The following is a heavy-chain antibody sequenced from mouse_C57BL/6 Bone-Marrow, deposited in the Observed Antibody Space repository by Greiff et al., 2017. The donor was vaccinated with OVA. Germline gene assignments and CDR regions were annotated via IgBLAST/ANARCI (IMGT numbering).Heavy chain of an antibody. CDR1: GYTFTDYY. D-gene: IGHD1-1*01. Sequence: VQLQQSGPELVKPGASVKISCKASGYTFTDYYMNWVKQSHGKSLEWIGDINPNNGGTSYNQKFKGKATLTVDKSSSTAYMELRSLTSEDSAVYYCARSTTVVATEYFDVWGTGTTVTVSS. J-gene: IGHJ1*03. V-gene: IGHV1-26*01. CDR2: INPNNGGT. CDR3: ARSTTVVATEYFDV.